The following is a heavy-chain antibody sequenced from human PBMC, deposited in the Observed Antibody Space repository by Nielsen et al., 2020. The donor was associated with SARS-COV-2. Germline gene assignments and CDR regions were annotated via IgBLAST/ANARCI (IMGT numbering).Heavy chain of an antibody. Sequence: GESLKISCAASGFTFSNYWMHWVRQVPGKGLVWVSRINADGSSTSYADYVKGRFTISRDNAKNTLYLQMNSLRAEDTAVYYCASSGWLDYWGQGTRVTVSS. D-gene: IGHD6-19*01. CDR3: ASSGWLDY. V-gene: IGHV3-74*01. J-gene: IGHJ4*02. CDR1: GFTFSNYW. CDR2: INADGSST.